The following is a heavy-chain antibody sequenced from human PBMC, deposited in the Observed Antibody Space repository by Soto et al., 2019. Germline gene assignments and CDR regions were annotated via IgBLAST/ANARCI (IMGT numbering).Heavy chain of an antibody. CDR1: GGTFSSYA. Sequence: QVQLVQSGAEVKKPGSSVKVSCKASGGTFSSYAISWVRQAPGQGLEWMGGIIPIFGTANYAQKFQGRVTITAHESTSTAYMELSSLRSEDTALYYCARASGIAAAGDYYYGMDVWGQGTTVTVSS. J-gene: IGHJ6*02. CDR2: IIPIFGTA. V-gene: IGHV1-69*01. D-gene: IGHD6-13*01. CDR3: ARASGIAAAGDYYYGMDV.